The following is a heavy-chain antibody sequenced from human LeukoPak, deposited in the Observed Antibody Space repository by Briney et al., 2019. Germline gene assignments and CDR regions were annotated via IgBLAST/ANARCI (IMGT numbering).Heavy chain of an antibody. D-gene: IGHD3-16*01. J-gene: IGHJ6*04. Sequence: GGSLRLSCAASGFTFSNYAMSWVRQAPGKGLEWVSYISSSSSYTNYADSVKGRFTISRDNAKNSLYLQMNSLRAEDTAVYYCARERVWEGYYYGMDVWGKGTTVTVSS. CDR1: GFTFSNYA. CDR3: ARERVWEGYYYGMDV. CDR2: ISSSSSYT. V-gene: IGHV3-11*06.